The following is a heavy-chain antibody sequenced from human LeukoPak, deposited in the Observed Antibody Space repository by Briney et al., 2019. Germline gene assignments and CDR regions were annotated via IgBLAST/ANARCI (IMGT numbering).Heavy chain of an antibody. D-gene: IGHD3-9*01. V-gene: IGHV3-23*01. CDR1: GFTFSSYA. Sequence: GGSLRLSCAASGFTFSSYAMSWVRQAPGKGLEWVSAISGSGGGTYYADSVKGRFTISRDNSKNTLYLQMNSLRAEDTAVYYCAKVSGERYSQFLYYFDSWGQGTLVTVSS. CDR3: AKVSGERYSQFLYYFDS. J-gene: IGHJ4*02. CDR2: ISGSGGGT.